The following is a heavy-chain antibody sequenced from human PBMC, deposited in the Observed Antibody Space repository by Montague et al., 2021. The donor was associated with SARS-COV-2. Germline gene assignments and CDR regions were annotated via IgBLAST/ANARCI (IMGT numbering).Heavy chain of an antibody. D-gene: IGHD6-13*01. CDR2: TYYRSKWYN. V-gene: IGHV6-1*01. J-gene: IGHJ3*02. CDR1: GDSVSSNSAA. CDR3: ARGSSIAAAGDAFDI. Sequence: CAISGDSVSSNSAAWNWIRQSPSRGLEWLGRTYYRSKWYNDYAVSVKSRITTNPDTSKNQFSLQLNSVTPEDTAVYYCARGSSIAAAGDAFDIWGQGTMVTVSS.